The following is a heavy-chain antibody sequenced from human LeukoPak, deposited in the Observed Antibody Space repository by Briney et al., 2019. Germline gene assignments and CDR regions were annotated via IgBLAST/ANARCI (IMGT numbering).Heavy chain of an antibody. CDR2: IYYSGST. CDR3: ARDPYCSSTSCYPNYYYYYGMDV. V-gene: IGHV4-61*01. Sequence: SETLSLTCTVAGGSVSSGSYYWGWLRQPPGRGLEGFGYIYYSGSTNYNPSLKSRVTISVDTSKNQFSLKLSSVTAADTAVYYCARDPYCSSTSCYPNYYYYYGMDVWGQGTTVTVSS. J-gene: IGHJ6*02. CDR1: GGSVSSGSYY. D-gene: IGHD2-2*01.